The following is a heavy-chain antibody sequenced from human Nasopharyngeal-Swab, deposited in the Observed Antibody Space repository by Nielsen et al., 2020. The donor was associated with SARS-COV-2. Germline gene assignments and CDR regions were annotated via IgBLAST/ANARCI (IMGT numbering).Heavy chain of an antibody. CDR2: ISFDGSQK. V-gene: IGHV3-30*18. CDR3: AKNVADDSGTMWYYYYGMDV. CDR1: GFPFSSYG. Sequence: GESLEISWAVCGFPFSSYGMHWVRQAPGKGLEWVAVISFDGSQKYYVDSVQGRFTISRENSKNTLYMQMNSLRPEDTAVYYCAKNVADDSGTMWYYYYGMDVWGQGTTVTVSS. D-gene: IGHD3-10*01. J-gene: IGHJ6*02.